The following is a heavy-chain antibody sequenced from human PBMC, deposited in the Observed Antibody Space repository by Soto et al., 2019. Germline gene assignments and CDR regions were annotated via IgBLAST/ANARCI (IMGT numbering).Heavy chain of an antibody. CDR3: ARDDGLGLAPYYGMDV. CDR2: ISSSGSAI. D-gene: IGHD3-10*01. Sequence: GGSLRLSCAASGFTFSSYEMNWVRQAPGKGLEWVSYISSSGSAIFYADSVKGRFTISRDNAKNSLYLQMNSLRAEDTAVYYCARDDGLGLAPYYGMDVWGQGTTVTVSS. CDR1: GFTFSSYE. J-gene: IGHJ6*02. V-gene: IGHV3-48*03.